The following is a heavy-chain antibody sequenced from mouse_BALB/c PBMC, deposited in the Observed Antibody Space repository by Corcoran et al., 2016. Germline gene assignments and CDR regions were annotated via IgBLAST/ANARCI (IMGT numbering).Heavy chain of an antibody. J-gene: IGHJ4*01. D-gene: IGHD2-1*01. CDR3: ARSNYGNYGDYYAMDY. V-gene: IGHV1-18*01. CDR1: GYSFTGYT. Sequence: EVQLQQSGPELVKPGASMKISCKASGYSFTGYTMNWVKQSHGKNLEWIGLINPYNGGTSYNQKFKGKATLTVDKSSSTAYMELLSLTSEYSAVYYCARSNYGNYGDYYAMDYWGQGTSVTVSS. CDR2: INPYNGGT.